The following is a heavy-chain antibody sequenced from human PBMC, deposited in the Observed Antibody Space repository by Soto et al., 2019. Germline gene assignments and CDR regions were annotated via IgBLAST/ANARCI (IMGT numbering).Heavy chain of an antibody. J-gene: IGHJ4*02. CDR1: GGTFSSYA. Sequence: SSVKVSCKASGGTFSSYAISWVRQAPGQGLEWMGGIIPIFGTANYAQKFQGRVTITADESTSTAYMELSSLRSEDTAVYYCARYHGFYDSRGYPYYLDYWGQGTLVTVSS. CDR3: ARYHGFYDSRGYPYYLDY. V-gene: IGHV1-69*13. D-gene: IGHD3-22*01. CDR2: IIPIFGTA.